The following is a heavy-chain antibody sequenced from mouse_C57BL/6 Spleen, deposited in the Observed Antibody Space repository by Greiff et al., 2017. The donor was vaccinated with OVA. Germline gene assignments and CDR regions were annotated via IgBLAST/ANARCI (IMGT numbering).Heavy chain of an antibody. CDR3: ARSYGYDPFDY. CDR1: GYTFTDYY. V-gene: IGHV1-26*01. CDR2: INPNNGGT. J-gene: IGHJ2*01. Sequence: EVQLQQSGPELVKPGASVKISCKASGYTFTDYYMNWVKQSHGKSLEWIGDINPNNGGTSYNQKFKGKSTLTVDKSSSTAYMELRSLTSEDSAVYYCARSYGYDPFDYWGQGTTLTVSS. D-gene: IGHD2-2*01.